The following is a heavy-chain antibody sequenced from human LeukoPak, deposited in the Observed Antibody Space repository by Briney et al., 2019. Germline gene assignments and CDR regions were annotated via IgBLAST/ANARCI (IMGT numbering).Heavy chain of an antibody. Sequence: SETLSLTCTVSGGSISSGSYYWSWIRPPPGKGLEWLGRIYTSGSTNYNPSLKSRVTRSVDTTKNQFSLKLSSVTAADTAVYYCARVSIGGYYDSSGYYYFDYWGQGTLVTVSS. CDR3: ARVSIGGYYDSSGYYYFDY. CDR2: IYTSGST. J-gene: IGHJ4*02. CDR1: GGSISSGSYY. V-gene: IGHV4-61*02. D-gene: IGHD3-22*01.